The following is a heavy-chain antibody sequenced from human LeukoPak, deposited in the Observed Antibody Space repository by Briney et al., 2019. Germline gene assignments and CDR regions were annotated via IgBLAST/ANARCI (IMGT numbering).Heavy chain of an antibody. D-gene: IGHD3-22*01. CDR3: ARFRNVGYYYDSSGRLNAFDI. J-gene: IGHJ3*02. V-gene: IGHV4-34*01. Sequence: PSETPSLTCAVYGGSFSGYYWSWIRQPPGKGLEWIGEINHSGSTNYNPSLKSRVTISVDTSKNQFSLKLSSVTAADTAVYYCARFRNVGYYYDSSGRLNAFDIWGQGTMVTVSS. CDR2: INHSGST. CDR1: GGSFSGYY.